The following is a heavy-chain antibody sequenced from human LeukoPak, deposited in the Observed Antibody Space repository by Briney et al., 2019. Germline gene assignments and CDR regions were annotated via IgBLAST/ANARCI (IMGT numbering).Heavy chain of an antibody. CDR1: GFTFSYSE. CDR2: VSTSGSSV. J-gene: IGHJ4*02. V-gene: IGHV3-48*03. D-gene: IGHD1-26*01. CDR3: ARVGKLFHLDY. Sequence: PGGSLRLSCAASGFTFSYSEMNWVRQAPGQGLEWIAYVSTSGSSVLYAGSVKGRFTISRDNAKTSLYLQMVSLRAEDTAVYYCARVGKLFHLDYWGQGTLVTVSS.